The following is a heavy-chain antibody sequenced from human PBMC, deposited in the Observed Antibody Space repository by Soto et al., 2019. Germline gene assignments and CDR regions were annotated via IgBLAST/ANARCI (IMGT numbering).Heavy chain of an antibody. Sequence: GGSLRLSCAASGFTFSDHYMDWVRQAPGKGLEWVGRTRNKANSYTTEYAASVKGRFTISRDDSKNSLYLQMNSLKTEDTAVYYCAREADSSGYYYALCYWGQGTLVTVSS. CDR1: GFTFSDHY. V-gene: IGHV3-72*01. J-gene: IGHJ4*02. CDR3: AREADSSGYYYALCY. CDR2: TRNKANSYTT. D-gene: IGHD3-22*01.